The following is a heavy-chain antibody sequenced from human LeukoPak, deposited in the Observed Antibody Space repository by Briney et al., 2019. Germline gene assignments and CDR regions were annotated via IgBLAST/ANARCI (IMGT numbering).Heavy chain of an antibody. Sequence: PGGSLRLSCAASGFTFSDYGMHWVRQAPGKGLEWVATISYDGSNKYYADSVKGRFTISRDSSKNTLYLQINSLRTEDTAMFYCAKGGSSSIDRWGQGTLVTVSS. J-gene: IGHJ5*02. CDR2: ISYDGSNK. CDR1: GFTFSDYG. D-gene: IGHD6-6*01. V-gene: IGHV3-30*18. CDR3: AKGGSSSIDR.